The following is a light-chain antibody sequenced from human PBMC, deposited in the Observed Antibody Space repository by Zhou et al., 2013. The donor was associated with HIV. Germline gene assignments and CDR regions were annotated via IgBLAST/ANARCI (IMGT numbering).Light chain of an antibody. CDR3: QQYYSYPWT. CDR2: AAS. V-gene: IGKV1-13*02. CDR1: QGISSA. Sequence: IQLTQSPSSLSASVGDRVTITCRASQGISSALAWYQQKPGKAPKLLIYAASSLQSGVPSRFSGSGSGTDFTLTISCLQSEDFATYYCQQYYSYPWTFGQGARVEI. J-gene: IGKJ1*01.